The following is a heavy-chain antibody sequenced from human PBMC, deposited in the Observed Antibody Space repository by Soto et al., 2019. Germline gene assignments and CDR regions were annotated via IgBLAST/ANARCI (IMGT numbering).Heavy chain of an antibody. Sequence: QVQLQQWGAGLLKPSETLSLTCAVYGGSFSGYYWSWIRQPPGKGLEWIGEINHSGRTNYNPSLKRRVTISVHTSKNQFSLKPSSVTAADTDVYYCASTPLDRLGELSHWGQGTLVTVSS. J-gene: IGHJ4*02. CDR3: ASTPLDRLGELSH. CDR2: INHSGRT. V-gene: IGHV4-34*01. CDR1: GGSFSGYY. D-gene: IGHD3-10*01.